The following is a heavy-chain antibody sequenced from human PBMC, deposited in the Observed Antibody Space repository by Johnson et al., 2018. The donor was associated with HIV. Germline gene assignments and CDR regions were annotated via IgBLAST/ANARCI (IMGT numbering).Heavy chain of an antibody. D-gene: IGHD3-10*01. CDR3: ARDLHYYGRDDAFDI. CDR1: GFTFKSYS. Sequence: HVQLVESGGGVVQPGRSLRLSCAASGFTFKSYSMHWVRQAPGKGLEWMAVISYDGSHKFYADSLKGRFSISRDNSNNTLYLQMNSLRPEDTAVYYCARDLHYYGRDDAFDIWGQGTMVTVSS. V-gene: IGHV3-30*03. J-gene: IGHJ3*02. CDR2: ISYDGSHK.